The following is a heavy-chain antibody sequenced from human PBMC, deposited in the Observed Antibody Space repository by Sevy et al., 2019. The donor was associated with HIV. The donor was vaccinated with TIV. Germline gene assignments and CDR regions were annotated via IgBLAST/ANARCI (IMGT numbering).Heavy chain of an antibody. J-gene: IGHJ3*02. Sequence: SETLSLTCTVSGGSISSGGYYWSWIRQHPGKGLEWIGYIYYSGSTYYNPSLKSRVTISVDTSKNQFSLKLSSVTAADTAVYCCARDHGPAAIGKIWGQGTMVTVSS. V-gene: IGHV4-31*03. CDR1: GGSISSGGYY. D-gene: IGHD2-2*01. CDR2: IYYSGST. CDR3: ARDHGPAAIGKI.